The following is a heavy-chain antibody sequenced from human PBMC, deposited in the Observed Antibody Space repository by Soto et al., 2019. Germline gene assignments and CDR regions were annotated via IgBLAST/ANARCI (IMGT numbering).Heavy chain of an antibody. CDR3: ARGRYGDY. D-gene: IGHD1-1*01. CDR1: GYTFTSYG. CDR2: ISAHNGNT. V-gene: IGHV1-18*01. Sequence: QVHLVQCEAEVKKPGASVRVSCKASGYTFTSYGITWVRQAPGQGLEWMGWISAHNGNTDYAQKLQGRVIVTRDTPTSTAYMELRSLRSDDTAVYYCARGRYGDYWGQGALVTVSS. J-gene: IGHJ4*02.